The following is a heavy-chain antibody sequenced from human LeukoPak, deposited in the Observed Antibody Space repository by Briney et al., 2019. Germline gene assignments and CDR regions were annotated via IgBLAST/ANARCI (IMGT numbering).Heavy chain of an antibody. V-gene: IGHV3-53*01. CDR3: ARAIVGATGFDY. J-gene: IGHJ4*02. CDR2: IYGGGST. Sequence: GGSLRLSCAASGFTVSSNYMSWVRQAPGKGLEWVSVIYGGGSTYYADSVKGRFTISRDNSKNTLFLHMNSLRAEDTAVYYCARAIVGATGFDYWGQGTLVTVSS. D-gene: IGHD1-26*01. CDR1: GFTVSSNY.